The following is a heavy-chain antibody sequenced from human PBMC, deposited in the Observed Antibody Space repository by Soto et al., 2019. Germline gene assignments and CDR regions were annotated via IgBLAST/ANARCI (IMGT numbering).Heavy chain of an antibody. J-gene: IGHJ3*01. CDR3: ARSTPGNPFDF. V-gene: IGHV3-21*01. Sequence: GGSLRLSCAASGFTFNSYTMNWVRQPPGKGLEWVSSISVGGRSIYYTDSLKGRSTVSRDNSKNSLYLQMNSLRADDTAVYYCARSTPGNPFDFWGQGTMVTVSS. CDR1: GFTFNSYT. CDR2: ISVGGRSI. D-gene: IGHD3-10*01.